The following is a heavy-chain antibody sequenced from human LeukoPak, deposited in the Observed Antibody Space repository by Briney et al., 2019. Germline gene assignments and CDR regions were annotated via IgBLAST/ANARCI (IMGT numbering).Heavy chain of an antibody. D-gene: IGHD3-10*01. J-gene: IGHJ4*02. CDR2: ISYDGSNK. V-gene: IGHV3-30-3*02. CDR1: GFTFSSYA. CDR3: AKEPGYGSGSHYTYFDF. Sequence: GGPLRLSCAASGFTFSSYAMHWVRQAPGKGLEWVAVISYDGSNKYYADSVKGRFTISRDNSKNTLYLQMNSLRVEDTAVYYCAKEPGYGSGSHYTYFDFWGQGNLVTVSS.